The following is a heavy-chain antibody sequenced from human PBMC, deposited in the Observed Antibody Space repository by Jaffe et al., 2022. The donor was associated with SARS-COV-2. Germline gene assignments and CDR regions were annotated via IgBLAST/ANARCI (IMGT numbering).Heavy chain of an antibody. D-gene: IGHD2-2*02. J-gene: IGHJ6*02. CDR2: ISWNSGSI. V-gene: IGHV3-9*01. CDR1: GFTFDDYA. Sequence: EVQLVESGGGLVQPGRSLRLSCAASGFTFDDYAMHWVRQAPGKGLEWVSGISWNSGSIGYADSVKGRFTISRDNAKNSLYLQMNSLRAEDTALYYCAKELGCSSTSCYTGKEHYYYYYGMDVWGQGTTVTVSS. CDR3: AKELGCSSTSCYTGKEHYYYYYGMDV.